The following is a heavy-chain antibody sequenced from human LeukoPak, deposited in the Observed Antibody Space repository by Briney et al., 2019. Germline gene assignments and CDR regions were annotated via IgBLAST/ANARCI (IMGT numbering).Heavy chain of an antibody. CDR1: GGSISSGSYY. J-gene: IGHJ4*02. CDR3: ARVEGQLALGHYFDY. D-gene: IGHD6-6*01. Sequence: PSETLSLTCTVSGGSISSGSYYWSWIRQPAGKGLEWIGRIYTSGSTNYNPSLKSRVTISVDTSKNQFSLKLSSVTAADTAVYYCARVEGQLALGHYFDYWGQGTLVTVSS. CDR2: IYTSGST. V-gene: IGHV4-61*02.